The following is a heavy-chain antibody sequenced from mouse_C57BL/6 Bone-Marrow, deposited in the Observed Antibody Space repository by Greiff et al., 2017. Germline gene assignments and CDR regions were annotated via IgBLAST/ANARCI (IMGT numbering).Heavy chain of an antibody. CDR3: ARYGSSYYWYFDV. V-gene: IGHV1-82*01. J-gene: IGHJ1*03. Sequence: QVQLKQSGPELVKPGASVKISCKASGYAFSSSWMNWVKQRPGKGLGWIGRIYPGDGDTNYNGKFKGKATLTADKYSSTAYMQLSSRTSDDSAVYFCARYGSSYYWYFDVWGTGTTVTVSS. D-gene: IGHD1-1*01. CDR1: GYAFSSSW. CDR2: IYPGDGDT.